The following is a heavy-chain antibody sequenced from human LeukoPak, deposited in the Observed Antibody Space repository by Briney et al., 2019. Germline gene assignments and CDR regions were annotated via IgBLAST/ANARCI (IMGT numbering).Heavy chain of an antibody. CDR3: ASYDSSGNYFDY. CDR1: GGSTSGFY. D-gene: IGHD3-22*01. J-gene: IGHJ4*02. V-gene: IGHV4-34*01. CDR2: INHSGST. Sequence: SETLSLTCSVSGGSTSGFYWSWIRQPPGKGLEWIGEINHSGSTSYNPSLKSRVTISVDTSKNQFSLKLISVTAADTAVYYCASYDSSGNYFDYWGQGNLVTVSS.